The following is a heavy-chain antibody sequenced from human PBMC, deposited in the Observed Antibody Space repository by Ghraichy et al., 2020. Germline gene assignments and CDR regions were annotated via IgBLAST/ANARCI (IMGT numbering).Heavy chain of an antibody. D-gene: IGHD2-2*01. V-gene: IGHV4-59*01. CDR2: IYYSGST. CDR3: ARDGCSSTSCGYYYYGMDV. CDR1: GGSISSYY. J-gene: IGHJ6*02. Sequence: SETLSLTCTVSGGSISSYYRSWIRQPPGKGLEWIGYIYYSGSTNYNPSLKSRVTISVDTSKNQFSLKLSSVTAADTAVYYCARDGCSSTSCGYYYYGMDVWGQGTTVTVSS.